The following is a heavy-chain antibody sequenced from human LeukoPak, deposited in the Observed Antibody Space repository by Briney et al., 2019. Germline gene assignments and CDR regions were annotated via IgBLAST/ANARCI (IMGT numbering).Heavy chain of an antibody. V-gene: IGHV1-18*01. Sequence: ASVKVSCKASGYTFTSYGISWVRQAPGQGLEWMGWISAYNGNTNYAQKLQGRVTMTTDTSTSTAYMELRSLRSDVTAVYYCARVSYDYVWGSYLSNDYWGQGTLVTVSS. CDR3: ARVSYDYVWGSYLSNDY. CDR1: GYTFTSYG. D-gene: IGHD3-16*02. J-gene: IGHJ4*02. CDR2: ISAYNGNT.